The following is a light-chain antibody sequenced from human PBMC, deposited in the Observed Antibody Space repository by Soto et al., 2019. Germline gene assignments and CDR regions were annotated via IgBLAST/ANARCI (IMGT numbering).Light chain of an antibody. Sequence: QSVLTQPASVSGSPGQSITISCTGTNSDLGSYNLVSWFQQHPGKVPKVMIYEVSQRPSGVPDRFSGSKSGNTASLTVSGLQTEDEADYYCSAYAGSNNFVFGSGTKVTVL. J-gene: IGLJ1*01. CDR3: SAYAGSNNFV. V-gene: IGLV2-8*01. CDR2: EVS. CDR1: NSDLGSYNL.